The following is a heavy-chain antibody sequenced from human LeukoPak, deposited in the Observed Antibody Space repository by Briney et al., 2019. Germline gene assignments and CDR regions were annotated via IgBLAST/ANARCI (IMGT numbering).Heavy chain of an antibody. J-gene: IGHJ3*02. CDR1: GFTFSSYG. CDR2: ISGSGGST. D-gene: IGHD1-26*01. Sequence: GGSLRLSCAASGFTFSSYGMSWVRQAPGKGLEWVSAISGSGGSTYYADSVKGRFTISGDSAKNTLYLQMTGLRAEDTAVYYCTRSGRGGAFDIWGQGTMVTVS. V-gene: IGHV3-23*01. CDR3: TRSGRGGAFDI.